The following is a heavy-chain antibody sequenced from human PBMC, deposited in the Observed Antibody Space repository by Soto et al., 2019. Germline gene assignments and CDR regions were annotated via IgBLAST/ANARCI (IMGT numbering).Heavy chain of an antibody. CDR2: ISSSSSTI. V-gene: IGHV3-48*01. J-gene: IGHJ5*02. D-gene: IGHD3-10*01. CDR1: GFTFSSYS. CDR3: ARDEGLLWFGESINWFDP. Sequence: GGSLRLSCAASGFTFSSYSMNWVRQAPGKGLEWVSYISSSSSTIYYADSVKGRFTISRDNAKNSLYLQMNSLRAEDTAVYYCARDEGLLWFGESINWFDPWGQGTLVTVSS.